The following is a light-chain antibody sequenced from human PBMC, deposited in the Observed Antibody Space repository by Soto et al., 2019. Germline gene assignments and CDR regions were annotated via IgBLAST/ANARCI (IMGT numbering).Light chain of an antibody. CDR2: GTS. Sequence: EIVLTQSPGTLSLSPGERATLSCRASQSVSSSYLAWYQQKPGQAPRLLIYGTSSRATAIPDRFSGSGSGTDFTLTISRLEPEHFAVYYCQQYGRSSWTFGQGTKVDIK. CDR3: QQYGRSSWT. V-gene: IGKV3-20*01. CDR1: QSVSSSY. J-gene: IGKJ1*01.